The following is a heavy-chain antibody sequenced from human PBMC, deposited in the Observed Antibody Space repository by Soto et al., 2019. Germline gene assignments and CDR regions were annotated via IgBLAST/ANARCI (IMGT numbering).Heavy chain of an antibody. J-gene: IGHJ4*02. V-gene: IGHV3-48*01. CDR1: GFTLSSYS. CDR3: ARDTYYDYIWGSQYYFDY. CDR2: ISSSSSTI. D-gene: IGHD3-16*01. Sequence: EVQLVESGGGLVQPGGSLRLSCAASGFTLSSYSMNWVRQAPGKGLEWVSYISSSSSTIYYADSVKGRFTISRDNAKNSLYLQMNSLRAEDTAVYYCARDTYYDYIWGSQYYFDYWGQGTLVTVSS.